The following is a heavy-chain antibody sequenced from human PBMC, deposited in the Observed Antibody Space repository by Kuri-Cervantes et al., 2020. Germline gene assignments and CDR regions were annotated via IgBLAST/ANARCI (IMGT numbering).Heavy chain of an antibody. CDR1: GFTFSSYD. D-gene: IGHD6-13*01. CDR3: AKRDTSSRYYFDF. J-gene: IGHJ4*02. CDR2: IGTAGDT. V-gene: IGHV3-13*01. Sequence: GESLKISCAASGFTFSSYDMHWVRQATGKGLEWVSAIGTAGDTYYPGSVKGRFTISRENAKNSLYLQMNSLRAEDTAVYYCAKRDTSSRYYFDFWGQGTLVTVSS.